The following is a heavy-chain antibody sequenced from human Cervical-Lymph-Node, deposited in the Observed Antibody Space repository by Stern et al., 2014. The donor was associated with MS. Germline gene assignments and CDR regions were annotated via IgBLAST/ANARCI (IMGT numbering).Heavy chain of an antibody. CDR1: GYTFTQFY. D-gene: IGHD4-17*01. V-gene: IGHV1-46*01. CDR3: ARDTMT. CDR2: INPRTGST. Sequence: QVQLVQSGAEVKQSGASVKVSCKGSGYTFTQFYIHWVRQAPGQGPEWMGAINPRTGSTKYAQRFQDRVTMTRDTSTTTVHMELSSVTSDDSGVYYCARDTMTWGQGTLVTVSS. J-gene: IGHJ4*02.